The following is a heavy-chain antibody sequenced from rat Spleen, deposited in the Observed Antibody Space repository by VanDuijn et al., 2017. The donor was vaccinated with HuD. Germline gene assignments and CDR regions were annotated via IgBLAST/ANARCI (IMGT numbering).Heavy chain of an antibody. CDR2: ISYDGGSA. V-gene: IGHV5-20*01. CDR3: TNAGPGISWFAY. Sequence: EVQLVESGGDLVQPGRSMKVSCEASGFTFSKYGMAWVRQAPKKGLEWVAYISYDGGSAYYRDSVKGRFTISRDNAKSTLYLQMDSLRSEDTATYYCTNAGPGISWFAYWGQGTLVSVSS. D-gene: IGHD1-4*01. CDR1: GFTFSKYG. J-gene: IGHJ3*01.